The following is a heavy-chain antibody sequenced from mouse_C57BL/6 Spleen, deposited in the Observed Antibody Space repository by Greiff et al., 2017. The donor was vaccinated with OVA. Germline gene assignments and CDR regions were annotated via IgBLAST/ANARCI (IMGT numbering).Heavy chain of an antibody. V-gene: IGHV1-64*01. Sequence: QVQLQQPGAELVKPGASVKLSCKASGYTFTSYWMHWVKQRPGQGLEWIGMIHPNSGSTNYNEKFKSKATLTVDKSSSTAYMQLSSLTSEASAVFDCGPTVVATPWAYWGQGTLVTVSA. CDR3: GPTVVATPWAY. CDR2: IHPNSGST. J-gene: IGHJ3*01. CDR1: GYTFTSYW. D-gene: IGHD1-1*01.